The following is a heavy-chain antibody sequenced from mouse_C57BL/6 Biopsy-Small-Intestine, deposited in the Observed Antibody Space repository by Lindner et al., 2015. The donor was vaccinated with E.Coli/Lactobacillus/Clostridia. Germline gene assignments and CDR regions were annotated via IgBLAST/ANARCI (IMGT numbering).Heavy chain of an antibody. D-gene: IGHD1-1*01. Sequence: VQLQEVWGRALVKPGGSLKLSCAASGFTFSDYGMNWVRQAPEKGLEWVVYISSGSSIIYYADTVKGRFTISRDNAKNTLFLQMISLRSEDTAIYYCARDGTTSMDYWGQGTSVTVSS. J-gene: IGHJ4*01. CDR3: ARDGTTSMDY. V-gene: IGHV5-17*01. CDR1: GFTFSDYG. CDR2: ISSGSSII.